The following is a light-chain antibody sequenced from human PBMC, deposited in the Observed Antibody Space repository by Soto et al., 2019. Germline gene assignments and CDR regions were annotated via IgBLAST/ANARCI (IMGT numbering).Light chain of an antibody. CDR3: SSYTSSSTNV. CDR2: EVS. V-gene: IGLV2-14*01. J-gene: IGLJ1*01. Sequence: QSVLTQPASVSGSPGQSITISCTGTSSDVGGYSYVSWYQQHPGKAPKLMIYEVSNRPSGVSNRFSGSKSGNTASLTISGLQAEDEADYYCSSYTSSSTNVXGTGTKVTV. CDR1: SSDVGGYSY.